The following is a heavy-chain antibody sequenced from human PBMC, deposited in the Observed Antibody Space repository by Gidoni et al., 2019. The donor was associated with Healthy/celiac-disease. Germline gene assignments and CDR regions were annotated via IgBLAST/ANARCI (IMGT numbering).Heavy chain of an antibody. D-gene: IGHD3-10*01. CDR1: GFTFDDYA. CDR3: AKDIAFGDSTTNWFDP. J-gene: IGHJ5*02. Sequence: EVQLVESGGGLVQPGRSLRLSCAASGFTFDDYAMHWVRQAPGKGLEWVSGMSWNSGSIGYADSVKGRFTISRDNAKNSLYLQMNSLRAEDTALYYCAKDIAFGDSTTNWFDPWGQGTMVTVSA. CDR2: MSWNSGSI. V-gene: IGHV3-9*01.